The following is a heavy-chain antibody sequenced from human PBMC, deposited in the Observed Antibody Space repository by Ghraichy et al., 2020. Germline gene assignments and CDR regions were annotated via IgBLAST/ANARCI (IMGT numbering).Heavy chain of an antibody. Sequence: GESLNISCAASGFTFSNFGIHWVRQGPGKGLEWVALISHDGSKKYYADSVKGRFTISRDNSKNTLYLQMNSPRADDTAVYYCAKDSSGWYASLNYFYYGMDVWGQGTTVTVSS. CDR2: ISHDGSKK. CDR3: AKDSSGWYASLNYFYYGMDV. D-gene: IGHD6-19*01. V-gene: IGHV3-30*18. CDR1: GFTFSNFG. J-gene: IGHJ6*02.